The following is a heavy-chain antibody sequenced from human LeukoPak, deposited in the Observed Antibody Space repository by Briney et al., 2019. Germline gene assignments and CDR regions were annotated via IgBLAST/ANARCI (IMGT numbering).Heavy chain of an antibody. J-gene: IGHJ6*02. CDR1: GGTFSSYA. CDR2: IIPIFGTA. D-gene: IGHD3-16*02. CDR3: ARDRYESFRYYGMDV. V-gene: IGHV1-69*01. Sequence: SVKVSCKASGGTFSSYAISWVRQAPGQGLEWMGGIIPIFGTANYAQKFQGRVTITADESTSTAYMELSSLRSEDTAVHYCARDRYESFRYYGMDVWGQGTTVTVSS.